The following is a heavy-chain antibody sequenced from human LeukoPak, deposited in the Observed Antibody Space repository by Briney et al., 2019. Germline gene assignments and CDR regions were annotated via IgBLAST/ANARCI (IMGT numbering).Heavy chain of an antibody. Sequence: GRSLRLSCAASGFTFSSYGVHWVRQAPGKGLEWVAVIWYDGSNKYYADSVKGRFTISRDNSKNTLYLQMNSLRAEDTAVYYCAAWGRDPLDYWGQGTLVTVSS. CDR1: GFTFSSYG. D-gene: IGHD3-16*01. CDR3: AAWGRDPLDY. CDR2: IWYDGSNK. J-gene: IGHJ4*02. V-gene: IGHV3-33*01.